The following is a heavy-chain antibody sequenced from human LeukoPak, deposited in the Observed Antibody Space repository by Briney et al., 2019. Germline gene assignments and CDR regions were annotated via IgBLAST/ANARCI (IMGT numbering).Heavy chain of an antibody. Sequence: SETLSLTCTVSGGSVSSGNYYWSWIRQPPGKGLEWIGYIYYGGGTNYNPSLKSRVTISVDTSKNQFSLKLSSVTAADTAVYYCARGSSTYYDFWSGYFRDPTHFDYWGQGTLVTVSS. J-gene: IGHJ4*02. CDR1: GGSVSSGNYY. D-gene: IGHD3-3*01. CDR3: ARGSSTYYDFWSGYFRDPTHFDY. CDR2: IYYGGGT. V-gene: IGHV4-61*01.